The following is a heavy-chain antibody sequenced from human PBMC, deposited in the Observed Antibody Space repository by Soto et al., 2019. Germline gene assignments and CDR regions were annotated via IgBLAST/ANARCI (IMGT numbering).Heavy chain of an antibody. J-gene: IGHJ4*02. V-gene: IGHV3-30*18. D-gene: IGHD6-19*01. CDR1: GFTFRNFG. CDR3: AKDWGSGWYYFDS. CDR2: ITYDGSNT. Sequence: QIQLVESGGGVVQPGKSLRVSCSASGFTFRNFGMHWVRQAPGKGLEWVAVITYDGSNTYYRESVKGRLTSSRDNLQNMVYLQMKSLRVEDTGVYYCAKDWGSGWYYFDSWGQGTLVTVSS.